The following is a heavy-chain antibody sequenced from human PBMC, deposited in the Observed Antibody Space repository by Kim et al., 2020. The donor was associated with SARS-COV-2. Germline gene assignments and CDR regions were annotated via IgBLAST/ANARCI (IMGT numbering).Heavy chain of an antibody. J-gene: IGHJ4*02. CDR3: AACYKRLWWFGNILAPNYCDS. Sequence: SETLSLTCTVSGVSVASPTYFWNWLRQRPGKGLEWIGYSYYGGSTHYNPSLKSRITMPIAPSKTQISQKVNSVTAADTAAYYCAACYKRLWWFGNILAPNYCDSCGQGVLVTVSS. CDR2: SYYGGST. V-gene: IGHV4-31*02. CDR1: GVSVASPTYF. D-gene: IGHD3-10*01.